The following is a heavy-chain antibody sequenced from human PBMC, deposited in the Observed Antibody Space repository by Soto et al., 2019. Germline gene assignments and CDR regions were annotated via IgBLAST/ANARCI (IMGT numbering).Heavy chain of an antibody. CDR3: ARLLTEGVTYREDAFDI. D-gene: IGHD3-9*01. CDR2: ISTYNGKT. V-gene: IGHV1-18*04. J-gene: IGHJ3*02. Sequence: QVQLVQSGGEVKKPGASVKVSCKASGYTFTSHGISWVRQAPGQGLEWMGWISTYNGKTDYAQKFHDRLTMTADTRTITGYMELRSLRSDATAVYYCARLLTEGVTYREDAFDIWGQGTKVTVSS. CDR1: GYTFTSHG.